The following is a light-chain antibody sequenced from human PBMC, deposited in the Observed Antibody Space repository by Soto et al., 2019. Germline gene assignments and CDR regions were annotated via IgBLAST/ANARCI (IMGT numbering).Light chain of an antibody. CDR2: TAS. CDR1: LPISNY. V-gene: IGKV1-39*01. CDR3: QQSYSRPRT. J-gene: IGKJ1*01. Sequence: DIHMTQSPSPLSASVGDRVTITCRASLPISNYLAWYQQKPGKAPNLLIYTASSLESGVPSRFSGSGSGTDFTLTITSLQPEDFATYFCQQSYSRPRTFGQGTKVDI.